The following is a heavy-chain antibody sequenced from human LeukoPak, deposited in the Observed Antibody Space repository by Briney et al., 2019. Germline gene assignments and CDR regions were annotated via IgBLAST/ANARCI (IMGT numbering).Heavy chain of an antibody. V-gene: IGHV3-21*01. J-gene: IGHJ4*02. Sequence: PGGSLRLSCAASGFTFSGYSMNWVRQAPGKGLEWVSSISSSSSYIYYADSVKGRFTISRDNAKNSLYLQMNSLRAEDTAVYYCARRGYSDSSGYDYWGQGTLVTVSS. CDR3: ARRGYSDSSGYDY. CDR1: GFTFSGYS. D-gene: IGHD3-22*01. CDR2: ISSSSSYI.